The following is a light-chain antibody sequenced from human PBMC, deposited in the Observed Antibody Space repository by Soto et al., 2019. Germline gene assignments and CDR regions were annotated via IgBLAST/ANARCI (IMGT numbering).Light chain of an antibody. CDR2: EAY. J-gene: IGLJ2*01. Sequence: QSVLTQPASVSGSPGQSITISCTGTSSDVGYYNYVSWYQHYPGKAPQLMIYEAYNRPSGVSNRFSGAKSGNTASLTISGLRAEDEATYYCSSYAASDTLLFGGGTKVTVL. CDR1: SSDVGYYNY. V-gene: IGLV2-14*01. CDR3: SSYAASDTLL.